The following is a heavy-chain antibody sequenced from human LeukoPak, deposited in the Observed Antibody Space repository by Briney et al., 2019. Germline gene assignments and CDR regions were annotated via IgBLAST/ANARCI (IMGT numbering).Heavy chain of an antibody. J-gene: IGHJ4*02. CDR3: ARFVVTYYFDY. D-gene: IGHD4-23*01. Sequence: GGSLRLSCAASGFTVSSNYMSWVRQAPGQGLEWVAVIYSGGSKYYADSVKGRFTISRDNSKNTLYLQMNSLRAEDTAVYYCARFVVTYYFDYWGQGTLVTVSS. CDR2: IYSGGSK. CDR1: GFTVSSNY. V-gene: IGHV3-66*02.